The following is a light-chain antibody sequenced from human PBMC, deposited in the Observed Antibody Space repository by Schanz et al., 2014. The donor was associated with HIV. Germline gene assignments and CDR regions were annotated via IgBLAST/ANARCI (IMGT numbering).Light chain of an antibody. CDR2: LNSDGSH. CDR1: SGHSTYA. J-gene: IGLJ3*02. Sequence: LVLTQSPSASASLGASVKLTCTLSSGHSTYAIAWHQQQPEKGPRFLMNLNSDGSHNKGDGIPDRFSGTSSGAERYLTISSLQSEDEADYYCQTWDTGIRVFGGGTQLTVL. V-gene: IGLV4-69*01. CDR3: QTWDTGIRV.